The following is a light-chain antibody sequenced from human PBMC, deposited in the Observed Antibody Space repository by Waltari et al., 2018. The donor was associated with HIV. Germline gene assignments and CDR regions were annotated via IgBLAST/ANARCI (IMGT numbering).Light chain of an antibody. CDR2: DAS. CDR1: QSVSSN. V-gene: IGKV3-15*01. Sequence: EIAMTPSPATLSVSPGERATLPCRASQSVSSNLAGYQQKPGQAPRLLIYDASTRATGIPARFSGSGSGTYFTLTISSLQSEDFAVYYCQQYNNWPPGTLGQGAKLEIK. CDR3: QQYNNWPPGT. J-gene: IGKJ2*01.